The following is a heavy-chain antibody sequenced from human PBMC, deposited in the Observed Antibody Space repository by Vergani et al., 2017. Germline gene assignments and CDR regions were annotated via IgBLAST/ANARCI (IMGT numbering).Heavy chain of an antibody. V-gene: IGHV3-30*18. CDR1: GFTFSSYG. Sequence: QVQLVESGGGVVQPGRSLRLSCAASGFTFSSYGMHWVRQAPGKGLEWVAVISYDGSNKYYADSVKGRFTISRDNSKNTLYLQMNSLRAEDTAVYYCAKVGGCGEPYYMDVWGKGTTVTVSS. CDR3: AKVGGCGEPYYMDV. D-gene: IGHD3-10*01. J-gene: IGHJ6*03. CDR2: ISYDGSNK.